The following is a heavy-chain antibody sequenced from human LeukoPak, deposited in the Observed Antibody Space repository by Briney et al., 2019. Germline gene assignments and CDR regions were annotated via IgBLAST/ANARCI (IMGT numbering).Heavy chain of an antibody. V-gene: IGHV3-23*01. CDR2: ISGSGGST. Sequence: PGRSLRLSCAASGFTFSSYWMSWVRQAPGKGLEWVSAISGSGGSTYYADSVKGRFTISRDNSKNTLYLQMNSLRAEDTAVYYCAKDHRLRGPSDYWGQGTLVTVSS. CDR3: AKDHRLRGPSDY. J-gene: IGHJ4*02. CDR1: GFTFSSYW. D-gene: IGHD1-14*01.